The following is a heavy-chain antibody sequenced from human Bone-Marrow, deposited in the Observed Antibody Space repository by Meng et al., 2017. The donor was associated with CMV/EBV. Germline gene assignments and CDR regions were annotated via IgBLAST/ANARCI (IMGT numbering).Heavy chain of an antibody. CDR3: ARESLAARPQYYFDY. CDR2: INPNSGGT. V-gene: IGHV1-2*02. D-gene: IGHD6-6*01. J-gene: IGHJ4*02. CDR1: GYTLSGYY. Sequence: GESLKISCKASGYTLSGYYINWVRQAPGQGLEWMGWINPNSGGTNYAQKFQGRVTMTRDTSINTAYMEVTWLTSDDTAVYYCARESLAARPQYYFDYWGQGTLVTVSS.